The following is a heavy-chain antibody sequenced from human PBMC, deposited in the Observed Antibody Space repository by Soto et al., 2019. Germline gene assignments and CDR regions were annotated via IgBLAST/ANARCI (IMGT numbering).Heavy chain of an antibody. V-gene: IGHV4-30-2*01. CDR3: ARGSPFGR. D-gene: IGHD3-3*01. J-gene: IGHJ4*02. CDR2: IYHSGSS. Sequence: QLQLQESGSGLVKPSQTLSLTCAVSRGSISSGGYYWSWIRQPPGKGLEWIGYIYHSGSSYYNPSLKSRGNISVDRSKNRFFLKLSSVTAADTAVYYCARGSPFGRWGQGCLITVSS. CDR1: RGSISSGGYY.